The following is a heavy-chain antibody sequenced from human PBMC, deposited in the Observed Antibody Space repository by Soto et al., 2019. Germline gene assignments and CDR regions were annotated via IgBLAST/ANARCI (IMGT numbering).Heavy chain of an antibody. CDR1: GYSITSYW. CDR3: ARRGMIGAFDI. Sequence: VSQKISCKGSGYSITSYWNGWARQRPAKGLEWMGIIYPGGSDTRYSPSFQGQVAISADKSISTAYLQWSSLKASDTAMYYCARRGMIGAFDIWGQGTMVTVSS. CDR2: IYPGGSDT. D-gene: IGHD3-22*01. J-gene: IGHJ3*02. V-gene: IGHV5-51*01.